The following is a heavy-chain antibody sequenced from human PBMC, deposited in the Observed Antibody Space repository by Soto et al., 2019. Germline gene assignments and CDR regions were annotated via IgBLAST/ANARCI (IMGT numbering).Heavy chain of an antibody. CDR2: IXHSGSX. Sequence: LRLSCAASGFTFSSYWMSWVRQAPGKGLEWIRKIXHSGSXYYNTYIKSRXXISIGTSXXQFYTQLSSVTAAQTAMYYCARGDFAWEPSTDYWGQETLATVPS. J-gene: IGHJ4*02. V-gene: IGHV4-59*12. D-gene: IGHD3-3*01. CDR3: ARGDFAWEPSTDY. CDR1: GFTFSSYW.